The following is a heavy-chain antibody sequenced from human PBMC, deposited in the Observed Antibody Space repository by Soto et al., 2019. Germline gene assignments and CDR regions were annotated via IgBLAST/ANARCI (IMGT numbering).Heavy chain of an antibody. Sequence: QVPLVQSGAEVKKPGSSVKVSCKASGGTFSSYTISWVRQAPGQGLEWMGRIIPILGIANYAQKFQGRVTITADKSTSTAYMELSSLRSEDTAVYYCACCYSSSCQFDYWGQGTLVTVSS. J-gene: IGHJ4*02. CDR1: GGTFSSYT. D-gene: IGHD6-6*01. V-gene: IGHV1-69*02. CDR2: IIPILGIA. CDR3: ACCYSSSCQFDY.